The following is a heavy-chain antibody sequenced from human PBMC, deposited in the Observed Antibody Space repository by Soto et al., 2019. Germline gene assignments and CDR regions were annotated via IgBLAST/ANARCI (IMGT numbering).Heavy chain of an antibody. CDR3: ARDFDADSRTDVDY. Sequence: QVQFVESGGGLVKPGGSLRLSCATSGFIFSDYYMHWIRQAPGKGLEWISYISGNGRIIQDADAAKGRFTISRDNAQNALDLRMNSLRAEDTSLYFCARDFDADSRTDVDYWGPGTLVTVSS. CDR1: GFIFSDYY. D-gene: IGHD4-17*01. V-gene: IGHV3-11*01. J-gene: IGHJ4*02. CDR2: ISGNGRII.